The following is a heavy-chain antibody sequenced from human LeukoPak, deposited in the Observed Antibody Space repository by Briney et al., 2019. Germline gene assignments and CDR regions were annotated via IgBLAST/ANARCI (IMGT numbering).Heavy chain of an antibody. D-gene: IGHD2-2*02. CDR1: GFTFSSYS. Sequence: GGSLRLSCAASGFTFSSYSMNWVRQAPGKGLEWVSYISSSGTTYYSNSVKGRFTISRDNSKNTLYLQMNSLRAEDTAVYYCARGTAASCYTGDDYWGQGALVTVSS. CDR3: ARGTAASCYTGDDY. J-gene: IGHJ4*02. V-gene: IGHV3-48*01. CDR2: ISSSGTT.